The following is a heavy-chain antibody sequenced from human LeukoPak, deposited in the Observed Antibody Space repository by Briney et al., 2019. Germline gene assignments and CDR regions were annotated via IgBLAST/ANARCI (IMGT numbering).Heavy chain of an antibody. D-gene: IGHD4-17*01. CDR2: IYYGGST. J-gene: IGHJ4*02. CDR1: GGSISSYY. CDR3: ARSPLRVYGDYALFDY. V-gene: IGHV4-59*08. Sequence: SETLSLTCTVSGGSISSYYWSWIRQPPGKGLEWIGYIYYGGSTNYNPSLKSRVTISVDTSKNQFSLKLSSVTAADTAVYYCARSPLRVYGDYALFDYWGQGILVTVSS.